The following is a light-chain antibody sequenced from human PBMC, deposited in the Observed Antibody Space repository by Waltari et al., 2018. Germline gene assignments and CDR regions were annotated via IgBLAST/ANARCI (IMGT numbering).Light chain of an antibody. J-gene: IGLJ2*01. CDR1: SSDVGTYNS. CDR2: EVT. V-gene: IGLV2-8*01. Sequence: QSALTQPPSASGSPGQSVTISCTGTSSDVGTYNSVSCYQQHPGKAPKLMIYEVTKRPSGVPDRFSGSKSGNTASLTVSGLQAEDAADYYCCSFAGSNIVVFGGGTKLTVL. CDR3: CSFAGSNIVV.